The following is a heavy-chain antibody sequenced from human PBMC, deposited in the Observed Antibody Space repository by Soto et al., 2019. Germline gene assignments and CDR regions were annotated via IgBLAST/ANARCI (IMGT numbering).Heavy chain of an antibody. V-gene: IGHV5-51*01. J-gene: IGHJ3*02. CDR3: ARRPGISGASDPSDI. D-gene: IGHD1-20*01. Sequence: GESLKISCKGSGYSFAGYWIGWVRQMPGKGLDWMGVIYPGDSDTRYSPAFQGQVYISADKSIDTAYVQWSSLEASDTAMYYCARRPGISGASDPSDIWGQGTMVTVSS. CDR1: GYSFAGYW. CDR2: IYPGDSDT.